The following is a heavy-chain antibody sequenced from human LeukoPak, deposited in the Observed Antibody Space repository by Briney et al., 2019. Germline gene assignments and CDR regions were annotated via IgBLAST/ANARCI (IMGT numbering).Heavy chain of an antibody. Sequence: GGSLRLSCAASGFTVSSNYMSWVRQAPGKGLEWVSVIYSGGSTYYADSVKGRFTISRDNSKNTLYLQMNSLRAEDTAVYYCARDTAMVTSLWPGHGMDVWGQGTTVTVSS. J-gene: IGHJ6*02. V-gene: IGHV3-53*01. CDR1: GFTVSSNY. CDR3: ARDTAMVTSLWPGHGMDV. CDR2: IYSGGST. D-gene: IGHD5-18*01.